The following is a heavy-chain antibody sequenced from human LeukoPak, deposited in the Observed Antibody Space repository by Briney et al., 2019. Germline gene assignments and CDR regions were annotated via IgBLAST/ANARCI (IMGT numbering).Heavy chain of an antibody. D-gene: IGHD6-13*01. CDR3: ARAPSSSWSIPLDY. CDR1: GGSISSSSYY. V-gene: IGHV4-39*07. Sequence: SETLSLTCTVSGGSISSSSYYWGWIRQPPGKGLGWIGSIYYSGSTYYNPSLKSRVTISVDTSKNQFSLKLSSVTAADTAVYYCARAPSSSWSIPLDYWGQGTLVTVSS. J-gene: IGHJ4*02. CDR2: IYYSGST.